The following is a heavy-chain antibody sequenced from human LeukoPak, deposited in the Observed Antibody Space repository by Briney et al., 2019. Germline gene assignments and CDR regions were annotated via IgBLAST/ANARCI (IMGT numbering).Heavy chain of an antibody. CDR1: GGTFSSYA. D-gene: IGHD3-22*01. CDR2: IIPILGIA. CDR3: ARGAYYYDSSGYYLDAFDI. Sequence: GASVKVSCKASGGTFSSYAISWVRQAPGQGLEWMGRIIPILGIANYAQKFQGRVTITADKSTSTAYMELSSLRSEDTAVYYCARGAYYYDSSGYYLDAFDIWSQGTMVTVSS. V-gene: IGHV1-69*04. J-gene: IGHJ3*02.